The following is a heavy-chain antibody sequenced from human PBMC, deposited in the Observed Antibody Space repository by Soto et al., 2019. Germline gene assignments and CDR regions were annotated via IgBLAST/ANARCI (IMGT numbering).Heavy chain of an antibody. D-gene: IGHD3-10*01. V-gene: IGHV3-23*01. CDR3: ARAPYGSGRYYPDY. J-gene: IGHJ4*02. CDR1: GFTFSSYS. Sequence: GGSLRLSCAASGFTFSSYSMNWVRQAPGKGLEWVSLISTSGSSIYYADSVKGRFTISRDNSKKTLYLQMNSLRAEDTVIYYCARAPYGSGRYYPDYWGQGNLVTVSS. CDR2: ISTSGSSI.